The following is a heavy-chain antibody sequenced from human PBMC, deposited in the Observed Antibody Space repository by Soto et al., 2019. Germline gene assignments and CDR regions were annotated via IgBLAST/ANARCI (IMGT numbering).Heavy chain of an antibody. V-gene: IGHV4-59*01. J-gene: IGHJ5*02. D-gene: IGHD1-7*01. Sequence: LSLTCTVSGGSISSYYWSWIRQPPGKGLEWIGYIYYSGSTNYNPSLKSRVTISVDTSKNQFSLKLSSVTAADTAVYYCARCHGITGTTQGNWFDPWGQGTLVTVSS. CDR1: GGSISSYY. CDR2: IYYSGST. CDR3: ARCHGITGTTQGNWFDP.